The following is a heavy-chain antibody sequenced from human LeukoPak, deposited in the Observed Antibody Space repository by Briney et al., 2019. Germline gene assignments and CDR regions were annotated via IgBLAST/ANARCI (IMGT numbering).Heavy chain of an antibody. J-gene: IGHJ4*02. CDR3: AKDLSGPVVPATTEDHSYFDY. D-gene: IGHD2-2*01. CDR2: ISYDGSNK. V-gene: IGHV3-30*18. CDR1: GFTFSSYG. Sequence: PTGGSLRLSCAASGFTFSSYGMHWVRQAPGKGLEWVAVISYDGSNKYYADSVKGRFTISRDNSKNTLYLQMNSLRAEDTAVYYCAKDLSGPVVPATTEDHSYFDYWGQGTLVTVSS.